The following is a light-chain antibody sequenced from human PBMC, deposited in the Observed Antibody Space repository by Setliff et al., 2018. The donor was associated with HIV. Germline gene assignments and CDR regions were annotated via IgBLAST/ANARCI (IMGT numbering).Light chain of an antibody. CDR1: SSDVGDYNY. CDR2: DVS. J-gene: IGLJ1*01. V-gene: IGLV2-14*03. CDR3: TSYTSSFTYV. Sequence: QSVLTQPASVPGSPGQSITFSCTGTSSDVGDYNYVSWYQQHPGKVPKLMIYDVSNRPSGVSNRFSGSKSGNTASLTISGLQAEDEADYYCTSYTSSFTYVFGSGTKVTVL.